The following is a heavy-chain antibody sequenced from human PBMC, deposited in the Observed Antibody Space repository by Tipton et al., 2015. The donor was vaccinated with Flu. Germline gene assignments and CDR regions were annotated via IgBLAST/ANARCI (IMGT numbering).Heavy chain of an antibody. CDR3: ARLRSSGDPTKYFFDN. J-gene: IGHJ4*02. Sequence: GLVKPSETLSLTCTVSGGSITSSGYYWGWIRQPPGQGLEWIGSIYYDGVTYYNPSLKSRVSISVDTSKNQFSLKLYSVTAADTAVHYCARLRSSGDPTKYFFDNWGQGTLVTVSS. D-gene: IGHD7-27*01. V-gene: IGHV4-39*01. CDR2: IYYDGVT. CDR1: GGSITSSGYY.